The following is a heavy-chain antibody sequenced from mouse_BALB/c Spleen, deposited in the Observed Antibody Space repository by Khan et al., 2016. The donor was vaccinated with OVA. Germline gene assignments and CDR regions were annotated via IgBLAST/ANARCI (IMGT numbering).Heavy chain of an antibody. CDR1: GYTFTNFG. CDR3: GRVGYNGTMDS. J-gene: IGHJ4*01. D-gene: IGHD1-3*01. V-gene: IGHV9-3-1*01. Sequence: QIQLVQSGPEVKKPGETVKISCKASGYTFTNFGMNWVRQAPGKGLKWMGWINTYTGEPKYADEFKGRFAFSLETSASTAYLQINNLRNEDTSTXFCGRVGYNGTMDSWGQGTSVTVSS. CDR2: INTYTGEP.